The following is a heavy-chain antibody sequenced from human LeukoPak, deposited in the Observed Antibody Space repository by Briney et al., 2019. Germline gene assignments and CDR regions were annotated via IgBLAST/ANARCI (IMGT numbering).Heavy chain of an antibody. CDR3: ARGRFTHYYVYHWFDP. V-gene: IGHV4-34*01. J-gene: IGHJ5*02. Sequence: SETLSLTCAVYGGSFSGYYWSWIRQAPGKGLEWIGEINHSGSTNYNPSLKSRVTISVDTSKNQFSLKLSSVTAADTAVYYCARGRFTHYYVYHWFDPWGQGTLVTVSS. CDR2: INHSGST. D-gene: IGHD3-10*02. CDR1: GGSFSGYY.